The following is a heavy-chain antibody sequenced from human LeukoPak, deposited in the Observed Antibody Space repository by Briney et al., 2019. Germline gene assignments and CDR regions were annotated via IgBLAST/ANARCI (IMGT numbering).Heavy chain of an antibody. Sequence: PGGSLRLSCAASGFTFSSYAMHWVRQAPGKGLEWVAVISYDGSNKYYADSVKGRFTISRDNSKNTLYLQMNSLRAEDTAVYYCARGGYDSSGYYPYYFDYWGQGTLVTVSS. V-gene: IGHV3-30-3*01. D-gene: IGHD3-22*01. CDR1: GFTFSSYA. CDR2: ISYDGSNK. J-gene: IGHJ4*02. CDR3: ARGGYDSSGYYPYYFDY.